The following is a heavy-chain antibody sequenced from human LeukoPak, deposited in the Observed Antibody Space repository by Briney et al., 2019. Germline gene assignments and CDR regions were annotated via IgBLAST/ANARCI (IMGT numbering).Heavy chain of an antibody. CDR1: GFTFSSYA. D-gene: IGHD2-2*01. CDR2: ISGGGDNT. Sequence: GGSLRLSCAASGFTFSSYAVSWVRQAPGKGLEWVSAISGGGDNTYYADSVKGRFTISRDNSKNTLYLHMNSLRAEDTAVYYCAKERGSLPAGQNRCDYWGQGTLVTASS. V-gene: IGHV3-23*01. J-gene: IGHJ4*02. CDR3: AKERGSLPAGQNRCDY.